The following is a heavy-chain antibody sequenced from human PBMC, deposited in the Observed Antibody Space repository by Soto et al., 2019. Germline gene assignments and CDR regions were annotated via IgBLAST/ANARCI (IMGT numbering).Heavy chain of an antibody. CDR2: IYYSGST. Sequence: SETLSLTCTVSGGSISSYYWSWIRQPPGKGLEWIGYIYYSGSTNYNPSLKSRVTISVDTSKNQFSLKLSSVTAADTAVYYCARGLGGSGSYSFTYYYYYYGMDVWGQGTTVTVSS. J-gene: IGHJ6*02. CDR1: GGSISSYY. D-gene: IGHD3-10*01. CDR3: ARGLGGSGSYSFTYYYYYYGMDV. V-gene: IGHV4-59*01.